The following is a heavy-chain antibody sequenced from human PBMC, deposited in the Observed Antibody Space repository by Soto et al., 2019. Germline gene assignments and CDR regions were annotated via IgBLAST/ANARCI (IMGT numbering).Heavy chain of an antibody. J-gene: IGHJ4*02. V-gene: IGHV1-24*01. CDR2: FDPEDGET. D-gene: IGHD3-10*01. CDR1: GYTLTELS. CDR3: ATDHRSGVRGALRY. Sequence: ASVKVSCKVSGYTLTELSMHWVRQAPGKGLEWMGGFDPEDGETIYAQKFQGRVTMTEDTSTDTAYMELSSLRSEDTAVYYCATDHRSGVRGALRYWGQGTLVTVSS.